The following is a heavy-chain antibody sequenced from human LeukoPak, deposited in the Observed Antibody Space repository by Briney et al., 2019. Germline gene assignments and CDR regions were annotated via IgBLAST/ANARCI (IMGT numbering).Heavy chain of an antibody. CDR1: GGSISSYY. CDR2: IYYSGST. V-gene: IGHV4-59*01. J-gene: IGHJ4*02. Sequence: SETLSLTCTVSGGSISSYYWSWIRQPPGKGLEWIGYIYYSGSTNYNPSLKSRVTISVDTSKNQSSLKLSSVTAADTAVYYCARDSLLGNYFDYWGQGTLVTVSS. D-gene: IGHD2-15*01. CDR3: ARDSLLGNYFDY.